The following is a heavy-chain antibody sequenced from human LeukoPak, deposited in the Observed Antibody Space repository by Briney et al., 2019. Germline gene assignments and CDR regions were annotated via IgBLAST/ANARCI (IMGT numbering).Heavy chain of an antibody. D-gene: IGHD6-6*01. CDR3: GRGSAAPDH. J-gene: IGHJ4*02. CDR1: GFTSRSYW. Sequence: VGSPRLSCAPSGFTSRSYWMSWVREAPGEGVGWVANILPDGSAKNYVDSVKGRFIISRDNAKNSVSLQMNSLRAEDTAVYYCGRGSAAPDHWGQGTLVTVSS. V-gene: IGHV3-7*01. CDR2: ILPDGSAK.